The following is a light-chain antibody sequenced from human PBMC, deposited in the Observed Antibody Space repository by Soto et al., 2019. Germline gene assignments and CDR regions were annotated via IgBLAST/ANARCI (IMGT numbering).Light chain of an antibody. Sequence: DIQMTQSPSTLSASVGDRVTITCRASQSISSWLAWYQQKPGKAPKLLIYKASSLESGVPSRFSGSGSGTEFTLTISSLQPDDFATYYCQQSNSYSIFFGGGTKVEIK. CDR2: KAS. V-gene: IGKV1-5*03. J-gene: IGKJ4*01. CDR1: QSISSW. CDR3: QQSNSYSIF.